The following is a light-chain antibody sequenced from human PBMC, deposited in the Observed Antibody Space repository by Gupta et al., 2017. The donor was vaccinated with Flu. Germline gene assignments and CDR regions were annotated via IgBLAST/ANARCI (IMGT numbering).Light chain of an antibody. J-gene: IGLJ1*01. Sequence: SYELTQPPSVSVSPAQTASITGSGDKLGDKYACWYQQKPGQSPVLVIYQDSKRPSGIPERFSGSNSGNTVTLTISGTQAMDEADYYCQAWDSSTGVFGTGTKVTVL. V-gene: IGLV3-1*01. CDR2: QDS. CDR3: QAWDSSTGV. CDR1: KLGDKY.